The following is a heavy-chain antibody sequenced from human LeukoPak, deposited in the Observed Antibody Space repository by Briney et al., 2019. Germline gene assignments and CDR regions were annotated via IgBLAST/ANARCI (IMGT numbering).Heavy chain of an antibody. CDR3: TRESIYGDSDY. D-gene: IGHD2-21*02. V-gene: IGHV4-4*07. J-gene: IGHJ4*02. Sequence: NSSENLSLTCTVSGGSIDGYYWSWIRQPAGKGLEWIGRIYPSGSTNSNPSLTSRVTMSVDTSKNQFSLKLRSVTAADTAVYYCTRESIYGDSDYWGQGTLVSVSS. CDR1: GGSIDGYY. CDR2: IYPSGST.